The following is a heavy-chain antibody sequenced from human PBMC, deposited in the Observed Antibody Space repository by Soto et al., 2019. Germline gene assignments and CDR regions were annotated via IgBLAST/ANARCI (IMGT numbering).Heavy chain of an antibody. CDR1: GYSFTSYW. V-gene: IGHV5-51*01. Sequence: PGESLKISCKGSGYSFTSYWIGWVRQMPGKGLEWMGIIYPGDSDTRYSPSFQGQVTISADKSISTAYLQWSSLKASDTAMYYCASLVGSEIRGPPNYYYYYGMDVWGQGTTVTVSS. CDR3: ASLVGSEIRGPPNYYYYYGMDV. J-gene: IGHJ6*02. D-gene: IGHD2-15*01. CDR2: IYPGDSDT.